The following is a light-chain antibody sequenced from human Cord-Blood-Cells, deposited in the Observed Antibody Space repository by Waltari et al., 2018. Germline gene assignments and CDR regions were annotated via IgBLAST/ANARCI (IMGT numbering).Light chain of an antibody. J-gene: IGLJ3*02. V-gene: IGLV1-47*01. CDR2: RNN. CDR3: AAWDDSLSGSWV. CDR1: SSNIESNY. Sequence: QSVLTQPPSASGTPGQRVTISCSGSSSNIESNYVYWSQQRPGTAPKLLIYRNNHRPSGVPDRFSGSKSGTSASLAISGLRSEDEADYYCAAWDDSLSGSWVFDGGTKLTVL.